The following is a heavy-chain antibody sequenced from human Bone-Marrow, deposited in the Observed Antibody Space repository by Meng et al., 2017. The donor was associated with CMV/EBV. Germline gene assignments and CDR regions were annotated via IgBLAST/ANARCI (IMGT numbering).Heavy chain of an antibody. CDR1: GYTFTSYY. Sequence: ASVKVSCKASGYTFTSYYMHWVRQAPGQGLEWMGIINPSGGSTSYAQKFQGRVTMTRDTSTSTVYMELSSLRSEDTAVYYCARGGGDTAMAYYYYYGMDVWGQGTTVTVS. CDR2: INPSGGST. J-gene: IGHJ6*02. V-gene: IGHV1-46*01. D-gene: IGHD5-18*01. CDR3: ARGGGDTAMAYYYYYGMDV.